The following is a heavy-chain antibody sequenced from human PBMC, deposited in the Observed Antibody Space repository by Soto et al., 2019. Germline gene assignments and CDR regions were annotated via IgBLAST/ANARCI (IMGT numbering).Heavy chain of an antibody. D-gene: IGHD3-16*01. V-gene: IGHV1-8*01. J-gene: IGHJ4*02. CDR1: RYTFTSYD. CDR3: ARVWASGSNFDY. Sequence: ASVKVSCKASRYTFTSYDINWVRQATGQGLEWMGWMNPNSGNTGYAQKFQGRVTMTRNTSISTAYMELSSLRSEDTAVYYCARVWASGSNFDYWGQGTLVTVSS. CDR2: MNPNSGNT.